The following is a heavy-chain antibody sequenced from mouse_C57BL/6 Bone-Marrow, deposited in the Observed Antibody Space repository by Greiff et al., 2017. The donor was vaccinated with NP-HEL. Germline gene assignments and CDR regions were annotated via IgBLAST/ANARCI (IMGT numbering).Heavy chain of an antibody. D-gene: IGHD2-1*01. V-gene: IGHV1-19*01. CDR3: FYYGLPWFAY. CDR2: INPYNGGT. Sequence: EVQLQQSGPVLVKPGASVKMSCKASGYTFTDYYMNWVKQSHGKSLEWIGVINPYNGGTSYNQKFKGKATLTVDKSSSTAYMELNSLTSEDSAVYYVFYYGLPWFAYWGQGTLVTVSA. CDR1: GYTFTDYY. J-gene: IGHJ3*01.